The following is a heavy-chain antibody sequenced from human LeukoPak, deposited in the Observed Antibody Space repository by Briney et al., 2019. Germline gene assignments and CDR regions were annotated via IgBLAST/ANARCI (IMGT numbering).Heavy chain of an antibody. CDR2: IISSSSTI. Sequence: GGSLRLSCAASGFTFSSYSMNWVRQAPGKGLEWVSYIISSSSTIYYADSVKGRFTISRDNAKNSLYLQMNSLRAEDTAVYYCARELITFSEYYYYYGMDVWGQGTTVTVSS. J-gene: IGHJ6*02. CDR3: ARELITFSEYYYYYGMDV. CDR1: GFTFSSYS. V-gene: IGHV3-48*01. D-gene: IGHD3-3*02.